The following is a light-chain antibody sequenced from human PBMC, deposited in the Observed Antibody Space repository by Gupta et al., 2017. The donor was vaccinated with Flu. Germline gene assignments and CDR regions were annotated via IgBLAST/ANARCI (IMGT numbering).Light chain of an antibody. V-gene: IGKV3-20*01. J-gene: IGKJ4*01. CDR3: QQYGSSLSLT. CDR1: QSVSSSY. CDR2: GTS. Sequence: TLSLSPGERATLSCRASQSVSSSYLAWYQQKPGQAPRLLSYGTSSRATGIPDRFSGSGSGTDFTLTISRLEPEDFAVYYCQQYGSSLSLTFGGGTKVEIK.